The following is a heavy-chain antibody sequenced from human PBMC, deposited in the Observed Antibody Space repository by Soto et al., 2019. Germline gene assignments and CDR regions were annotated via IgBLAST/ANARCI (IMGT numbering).Heavy chain of an antibody. Sequence: VSLSLSCISSGFTFRTYAMKWVRQAPGKGLEWVSGIRGFSPYTFYAESVKGRFTISRDNAKNSLYLQMNSLRAEDTAVYYCARDRGYDAHDYYYNAMDVWGQGTTVTVSS. CDR3: ARDRGYDAHDYYYNAMDV. J-gene: IGHJ6*02. CDR1: GFTFRTYA. D-gene: IGHD3-10*01. CDR2: IRGFSPYT. V-gene: IGHV3-21*01.